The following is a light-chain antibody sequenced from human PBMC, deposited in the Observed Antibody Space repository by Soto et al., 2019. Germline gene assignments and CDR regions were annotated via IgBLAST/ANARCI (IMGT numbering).Light chain of an antibody. J-gene: IGLJ1*01. CDR1: SSDVGGYDY. CDR3: SSYTGGNPSYF. Sequence: QSALTQPPSASGSPGQSVTISCTGTSSDVGGYDYVSWYQQHPGKAPKLMIYEVTIRPSGVSDRFSGSKSGNTASLTVSGLQAEDEADYYCSSYTGGNPSYFFGTGTKLTVL. V-gene: IGLV2-8*01. CDR2: EVT.